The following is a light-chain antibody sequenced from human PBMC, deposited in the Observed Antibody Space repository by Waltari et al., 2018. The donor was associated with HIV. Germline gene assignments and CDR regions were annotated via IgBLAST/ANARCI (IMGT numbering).Light chain of an antibody. J-gene: IGLJ3*02. CDR3: AAWDDSLNVWV. CDR2: SND. CDR1: SSYIGRQT. V-gene: IGLV1-44*01. Sequence: QSVLTQPPSASGTPGQMVTISCSRGSSYIGRQTVHWYQQLPGTAPKLLIYSNDQRPSGIPDRFSGSKSGTSASLAISGLQSEDEADYYCAAWDDSLNVWVFGGGTKLTVL.